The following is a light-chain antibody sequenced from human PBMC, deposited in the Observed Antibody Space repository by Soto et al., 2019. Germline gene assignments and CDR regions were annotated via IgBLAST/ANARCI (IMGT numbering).Light chain of an antibody. CDR1: QSVGSN. V-gene: IGKV3-15*01. Sequence: EIVMTQSPGTLSALPGHSATLPCRASQSVGSNIAWYQQRPGQAPRLLIYAASTRAAGVPIRFSGSGSGTEFTLTITSLQSDDFAVYYCQQYNQWSPITLGQGTRLE. J-gene: IGKJ5*01. CDR3: QQYNQWSPIT. CDR2: AAS.